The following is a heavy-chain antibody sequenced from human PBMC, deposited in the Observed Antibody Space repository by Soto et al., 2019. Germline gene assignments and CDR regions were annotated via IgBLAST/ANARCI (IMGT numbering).Heavy chain of an antibody. V-gene: IGHV3-48*03. CDR3: AGGVMYGGNHEL. J-gene: IGHJ4*02. D-gene: IGHD3-16*01. CDR2: TSDSGSTI. CDR1: GFTFSSHE. Sequence: WGSLRLSCSASGFTFSSHEMAWVRQAPEKGLEWVSYTSDSGSTIKYADSVAGRLITSRDNADNSLYLQVHSLRTEDTGVYYCAGGVMYGGNHELWGQGTLVTVSS.